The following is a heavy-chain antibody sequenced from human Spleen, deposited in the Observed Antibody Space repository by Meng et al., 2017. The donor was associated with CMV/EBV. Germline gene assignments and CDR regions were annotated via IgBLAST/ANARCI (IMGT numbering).Heavy chain of an antibody. J-gene: IGHJ6*02. CDR1: GYSFRTHG. Sequence: ASVKVSCKASGYSFRTHGISWVRQAPGQGLEWMGWISAYNGNTNYAQNFQGRVTMTTDTSTNIGYIELRSLRSDDTAVYYCARDGGYCTSTSCYVYGMDVWGQGTTVTVSS. V-gene: IGHV1-18*01. D-gene: IGHD2-2*01. CDR3: ARDGGYCTSTSCYVYGMDV. CDR2: ISAYNGNT.